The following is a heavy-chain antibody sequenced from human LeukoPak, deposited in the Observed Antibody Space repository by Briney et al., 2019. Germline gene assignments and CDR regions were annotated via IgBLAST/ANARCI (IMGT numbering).Heavy chain of an antibody. J-gene: IGHJ5*02. D-gene: IGHD4-11*01. V-gene: IGHV3-23*01. CDR2: ISGSGGRT. Sequence: GGSLRLSCAASGFTFSSYAMSWVRQAPGKGLEWISTISGSGGRTYYVDSVKGRFTISRDNSKDTLYLQMNSLRAEDTAIYYCAKDQQSISYSPWGQGTLVTVSS. CDR1: GFTFSSYA. CDR3: AKDQQSISYSP.